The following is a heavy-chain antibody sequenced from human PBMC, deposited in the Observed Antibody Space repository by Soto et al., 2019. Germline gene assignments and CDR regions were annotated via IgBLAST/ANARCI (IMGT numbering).Heavy chain of an antibody. J-gene: IGHJ6*02. CDR1: GFTFSSYG. V-gene: IGHV3-30*18. D-gene: IGHD1-7*01. CDR2: ISYDGSNK. Sequence: GGSLRLSCAASGFTFSSYGMHWVRQAPGKGLEWVAVISYDGSNKYYADSVKGRFTISRDNSKNTLYLQMNSLRAEDTAVYYCAKDYRPKTGTTRYYGMDVWGQGTTVTVSS. CDR3: AKDYRPKTGTTRYYGMDV.